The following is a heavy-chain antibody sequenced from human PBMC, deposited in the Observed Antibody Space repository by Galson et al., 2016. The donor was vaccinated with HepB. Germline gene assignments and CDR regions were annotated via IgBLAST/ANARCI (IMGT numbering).Heavy chain of an antibody. D-gene: IGHD5-24*01. Sequence: LSLTCSVSGGSISSPNWWSWVRQPPGKGLEWIGEIFHTGMTNYNPSLKSRVTMSVDTTRNQLSLNLTSVTAADTAVYYCTRHKEQQQLGYFDLWGRGTLVAVSS. CDR2: IFHTGMT. CDR3: TRHKEQQQLGYFDL. J-gene: IGHJ2*01. CDR1: GGSISSPNW. V-gene: IGHV4-4*02.